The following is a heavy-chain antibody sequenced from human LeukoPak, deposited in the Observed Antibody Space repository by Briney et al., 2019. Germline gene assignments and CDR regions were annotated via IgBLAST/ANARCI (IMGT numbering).Heavy chain of an antibody. J-gene: IGHJ6*03. V-gene: IGHV3-74*03. Sequence: PGGSLRLSCAASGFTFSRTWMDWVRHGPGKGLLWLSRIESGGTTMYAESVKGRFTISRDNAKNTLYLQMNSLRAEDTAVYYCAKSASGYSSGGRPDYYYYIDVWGKGTTVTVSS. CDR2: IESGGTT. D-gene: IGHD6-19*01. CDR3: AKSASGYSSGGRPDYYYYIDV. CDR1: GFTFSRTW.